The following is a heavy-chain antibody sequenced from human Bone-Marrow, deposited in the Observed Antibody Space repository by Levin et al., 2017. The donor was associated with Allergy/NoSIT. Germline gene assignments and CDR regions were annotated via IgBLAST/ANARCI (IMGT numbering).Heavy chain of an antibody. CDR2: ISWNSGSI. Sequence: GGSLRLSCAASGFTFDDYAMHWVRQAPGKGLEWVSGISWNSGSIGYADSVKGRFTISRDNAKNSLYLQMNSLRAEDTALYYCAKSDVASGRAPSGVAEYYYYGMDVWGQGTTVTVSS. J-gene: IGHJ6*02. CDR3: AKSDVASGRAPSGVAEYYYYGMDV. CDR1: GFTFDDYA. D-gene: IGHD1-14*01. V-gene: IGHV3-9*01.